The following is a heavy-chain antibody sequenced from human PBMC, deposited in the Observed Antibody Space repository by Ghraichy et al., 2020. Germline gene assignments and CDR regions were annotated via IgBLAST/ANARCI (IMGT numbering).Heavy chain of an antibody. V-gene: IGHV3-11*05. CDR2: ISSSSSYT. CDR1: GFTFSDYY. Sequence: GGSLRLSCAASGFTFSDYYMSWIRQAPGKGLEWVSYISSSSSYTNYADSVKGQFTISRDNAKNSLYLQMNSLRAEDTAVYYCARDLTIFGVVKTYYMDVWGKGTTVTVSS. J-gene: IGHJ6*03. D-gene: IGHD3-3*01. CDR3: ARDLTIFGVVKTYYMDV.